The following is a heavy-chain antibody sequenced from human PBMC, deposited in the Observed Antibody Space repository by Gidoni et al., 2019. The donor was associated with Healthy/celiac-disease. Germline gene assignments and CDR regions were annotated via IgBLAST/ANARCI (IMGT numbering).Heavy chain of an antibody. CDR2: IYPGDSDT. CDR3: ARQRMERGVIRYFDY. J-gene: IGHJ4*02. V-gene: IGHV5-51*01. D-gene: IGHD3-3*01. Sequence: EVQLVQSGAEVKKPGESLKISCKGSGYSFTSYWIGWVRQMPGKGLEWMGIIYPGDSDTRYSPSFQGQVTISADKSISTAYLQWSSLKASDTAMYYCARQRMERGVIRYFDYWGQGTLVTVSS. CDR1: GYSFTSYW.